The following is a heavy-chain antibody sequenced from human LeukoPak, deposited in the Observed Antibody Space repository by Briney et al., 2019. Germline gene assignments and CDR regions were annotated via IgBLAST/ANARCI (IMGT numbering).Heavy chain of an antibody. CDR2: IYYSGST. CDR3: ARGVDFWSRYYIDY. V-gene: IGHV4-59*01. J-gene: IGHJ4*02. D-gene: IGHD3-3*01. CDR1: GGSISSYY. Sequence: PSETLSLTCTVSGGSISSYYWSWIRQPPGKGLEWIGYIYYSGSTNYNPSLKSRVTISVDTSKNQFSLKLSSVTAADTAVYYCARGVDFWSRYYIDYWGQGTLVTVSS.